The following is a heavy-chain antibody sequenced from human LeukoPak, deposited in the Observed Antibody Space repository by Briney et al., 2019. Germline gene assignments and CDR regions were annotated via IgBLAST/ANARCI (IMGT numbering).Heavy chain of an antibody. J-gene: IGHJ6*03. D-gene: IGHD1-26*01. V-gene: IGHV4-34*01. Sequence: SETLSLTCAVYGGSFSGYYWSWIRQPPGKGLEWIGEINHSGSTNYNPSLKSRVTISVDTSKNQFSLKLSSVTAADTAVYYCAREVVGATLPGLGYYYYYMDVWGKGTTVTISS. CDR1: GGSFSGYY. CDR2: INHSGST. CDR3: AREVVGATLPGLGYYYYYMDV.